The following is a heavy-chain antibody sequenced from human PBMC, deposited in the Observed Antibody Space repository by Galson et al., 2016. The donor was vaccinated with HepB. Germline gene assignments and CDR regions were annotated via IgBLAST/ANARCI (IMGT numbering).Heavy chain of an antibody. CDR1: GFNFGDHY. J-gene: IGHJ4*02. CDR2: TRNKTKSYTT. Sequence: SLRLSCAASGFNFGDHYMDWVRQAPGKGLEWVGRTRNKTKSYTTEYAASVEGRFTISRDDSKNSLYLQMNRLKTEDTAVDYWCRGPGMVGATGFDYWGQGTLVTVSS. CDR3: CRGPGMVGATGFDY. D-gene: IGHD1-26*01. V-gene: IGHV3-72*01.